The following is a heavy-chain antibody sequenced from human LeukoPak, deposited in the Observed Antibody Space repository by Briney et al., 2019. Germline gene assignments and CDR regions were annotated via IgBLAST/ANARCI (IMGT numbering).Heavy chain of an antibody. D-gene: IGHD6-13*01. CDR2: IYPGDSNT. CDR3: ARGKIAAGGTQWFDP. CDR1: GYSFTSYW. V-gene: IGHV5-51*01. Sequence: GESLKISCEGSGYSFTSYWIGWVRQMPGKGLEWMGIIYPGDSNTRYSPSFQGQVTISADKSISTAYLQWSSLKASDTAMYYCARGKIAAGGTQWFDPWGQGTLVTVSS. J-gene: IGHJ5*02.